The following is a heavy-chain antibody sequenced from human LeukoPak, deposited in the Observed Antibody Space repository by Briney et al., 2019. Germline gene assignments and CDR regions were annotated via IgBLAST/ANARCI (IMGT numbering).Heavy chain of an antibody. Sequence: ASVKVSCKASGYTFTGYYMHWVRQAPGQGLEWMGWINPNSGGTNYAQKFQGRVTMTRDTSISTAYMELSRLRSDDTAVYYCARELVDGYIGMEYDYWGQGTLVTVSS. CDR2: INPNSGGT. J-gene: IGHJ4*02. D-gene: IGHD5-24*01. CDR3: ARELVDGYIGMEYDY. V-gene: IGHV1-2*02. CDR1: GYTFTGYY.